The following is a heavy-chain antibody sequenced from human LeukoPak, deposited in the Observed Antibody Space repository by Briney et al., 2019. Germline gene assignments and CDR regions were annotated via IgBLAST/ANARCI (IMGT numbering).Heavy chain of an antibody. Sequence: PSETLSLTCTVSGGSMSSYYWSWIRQPPGKGLEWIGYIYYNGKTNYSPSLNSRVTISVDTSRNQFSLRLNSVTAADTAVYYCARSPGYYFDYWGQGTLVTVSS. J-gene: IGHJ4*02. CDR1: GGSMSSYY. CDR2: IYYNGKT. CDR3: ARSPGYYFDY. V-gene: IGHV4-59*08.